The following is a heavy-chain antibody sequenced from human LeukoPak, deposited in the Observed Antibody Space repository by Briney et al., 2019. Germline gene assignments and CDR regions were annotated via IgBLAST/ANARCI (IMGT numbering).Heavy chain of an antibody. D-gene: IGHD2-8*01. J-gene: IGHJ4*02. V-gene: IGHV1-18*01. CDR1: GYTFTSYG. CDR3: ARVAYCTNGVCYSHGCFDY. Sequence: ASVKVSCKASGYTFTSYGISWVRQAPGQGLEWMGWISAYNGNTNYAQKLQGRVTMTTDTSTSTAYMELRSLRSDDTAVYYCARVAYCTNGVCYSHGCFDYWGQGTLVTVSS. CDR2: ISAYNGNT.